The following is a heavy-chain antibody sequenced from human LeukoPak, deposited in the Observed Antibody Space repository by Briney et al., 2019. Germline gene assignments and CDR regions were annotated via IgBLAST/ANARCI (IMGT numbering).Heavy chain of an antibody. V-gene: IGHV3-49*04. CDR2: IRSKAYGGTT. D-gene: IGHD6-13*01. Sequence: GGSLRLSCAASGFTFSSYAMSWVRRAPGKGLEWEGFIRSKAYGGTTEYAAPVKGRFTISRDDSKSIAYLQMNSLKTEDTAVYYCTRDIAAVTYPFDYWGQGTLVTVSS. CDR3: TRDIAAVTYPFDY. CDR1: GFTFSSYA. J-gene: IGHJ4*02.